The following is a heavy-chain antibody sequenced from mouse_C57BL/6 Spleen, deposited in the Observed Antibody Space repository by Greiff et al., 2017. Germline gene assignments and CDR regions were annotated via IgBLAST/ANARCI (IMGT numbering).Heavy chain of an antibody. CDR1: GYTFTSYG. CDR3: ARDYYGSSPLYYAMDY. D-gene: IGHD1-1*01. Sequence: VQLQQSGAELARPGASVKLSCKASGYTFTSYGISWVKQRPGQGLEWIGEIYPRSGNTYYNEKFKGKATLTADKSASTAYMELRSLTSEYSAVYFCARDYYGSSPLYYAMDYWGQGTSVTVSS. V-gene: IGHV1-81*01. J-gene: IGHJ4*01. CDR2: IYPRSGNT.